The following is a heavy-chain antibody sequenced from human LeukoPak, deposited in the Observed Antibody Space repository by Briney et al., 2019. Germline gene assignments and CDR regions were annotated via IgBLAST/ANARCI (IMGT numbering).Heavy chain of an antibody. J-gene: IGHJ4*02. Sequence: GRSLRLSCAASGFTFSSYAMHWVRQAPGKGLEWVAVISYDGGNKYYADSVKGRFTISRDNSKNTLYLQMNSLRAEDTAVYYCSYCSSTSCPFWGQGTLVTVSS. V-gene: IGHV3-30-3*01. CDR3: SYCSSTSCPF. CDR1: GFTFSSYA. D-gene: IGHD2-2*01. CDR2: ISYDGGNK.